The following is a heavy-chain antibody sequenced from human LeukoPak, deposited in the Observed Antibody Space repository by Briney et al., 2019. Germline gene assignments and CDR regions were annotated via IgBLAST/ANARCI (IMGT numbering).Heavy chain of an antibody. CDR3: ARADFIDAGPYLIGP. V-gene: IGHV1-2*02. CDR1: GYRFTDYY. J-gene: IGHJ5*02. D-gene: IGHD3-3*01. Sequence: ASVRVSCKTSGYRFTDYYIHWVRQAPGQGLEWMGWINTKSGRTSSARKFQGRVTMTRDPSITTVYMDMAWLTSDDTAIYFCARADFIDAGPYLIGPWGQGTLVTVSS. CDR2: INTKSGRT.